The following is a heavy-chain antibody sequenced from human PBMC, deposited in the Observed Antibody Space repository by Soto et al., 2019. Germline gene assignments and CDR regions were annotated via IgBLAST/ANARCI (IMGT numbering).Heavy chain of an antibody. Sequence: ESGGGVVQPGRSLRLSCAASGFTFSSYGMHWVRQAPGKGLEWVAVISYDGSNKYYADSVKGRFTISRDNSKNTLYLQMNSLRAEDTAVYYCAKDLFSYGYYWGQGTLVTVSS. D-gene: IGHD5-18*01. CDR1: GFTFSSYG. J-gene: IGHJ4*02. CDR3: AKDLFSYGYY. CDR2: ISYDGSNK. V-gene: IGHV3-30*18.